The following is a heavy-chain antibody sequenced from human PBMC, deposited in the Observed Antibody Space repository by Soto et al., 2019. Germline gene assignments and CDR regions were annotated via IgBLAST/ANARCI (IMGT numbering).Heavy chain of an antibody. Sequence: SETLSLTCAVSGGSITSSGYSWSWIRQPPGKGLEWIGYIYPNGTIFYNPSLNSRVTMSVDTSNNQFSLRLSSVTAADTAVYYCATYSAYAKYYFDYWGRGTLVTVSS. CDR3: ATYSAYAKYYFDY. CDR2: IYPNGTI. J-gene: IGHJ4*02. CDR1: GGSITSSGYS. V-gene: IGHV4-30-2*01. D-gene: IGHD5-12*01.